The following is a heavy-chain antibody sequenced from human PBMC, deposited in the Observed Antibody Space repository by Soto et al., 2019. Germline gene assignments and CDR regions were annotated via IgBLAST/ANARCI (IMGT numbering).Heavy chain of an antibody. J-gene: IGHJ4*02. D-gene: IGHD3-10*01. CDR1: GFTFSSYA. Sequence: EVQLLESGGGLVQPGGSLRLSCAASGFTFSSYAMSWVRQAPGKGLEWVSAISGSGGSTYYADSVKGRFTISRDNSKTTLYLQMNSLRAEDTAVYYCAKDRVRGRVEEIYWGQGTLVTVSS. CDR2: ISGSGGST. V-gene: IGHV3-23*01. CDR3: AKDRVRGRVEEIY.